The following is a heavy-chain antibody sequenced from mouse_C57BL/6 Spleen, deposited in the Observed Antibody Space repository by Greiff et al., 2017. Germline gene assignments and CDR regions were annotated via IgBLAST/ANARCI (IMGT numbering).Heavy chain of an antibody. D-gene: IGHD2-4*01. J-gene: IGHJ2*01. V-gene: IGHV1-82*01. Sequence: VQLQQSGPELVKPGASVKISCKASGYAFSSSWMNWVKQRPGKGLEWIGRIYPGDGDTNYNGKFKGKATLTADKSSSTAYMQLSSLTSEDSAVYFCARNYDYLYYFDYWGQGTTLTVSS. CDR2: IYPGDGDT. CDR3: ARNYDYLYYFDY. CDR1: GYAFSSSW.